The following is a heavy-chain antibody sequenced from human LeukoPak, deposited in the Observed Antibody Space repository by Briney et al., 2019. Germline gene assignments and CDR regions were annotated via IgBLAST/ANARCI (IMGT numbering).Heavy chain of an antibody. D-gene: IGHD3-16*01. CDR3: ATATYYDYVWGSSTHNWFDP. V-gene: IGHV5-51*01. CDR1: GYSFTSYW. Sequence: PGESLQISCEGAGYSFTSYWIGWVRQLPGKGLEWMGIIYPGDSDTRDSTSFQGQVTISADKSISTAYLQWSSLKASDTAMYYCATATYYDYVWGSSTHNWFDPWGQGTLVTVSS. CDR2: IYPGDSDT. J-gene: IGHJ5*02.